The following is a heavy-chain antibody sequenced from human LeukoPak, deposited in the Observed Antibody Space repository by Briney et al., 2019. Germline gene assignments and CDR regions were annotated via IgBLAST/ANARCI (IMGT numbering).Heavy chain of an antibody. Sequence: SETLSLTCSVSGHSISEYYWAWIRQTPGKGLEWIGEVYYSGSTHYNPSLKSRVTIAVDTSKNQFSLTLRSVSAADTAIYYCARELDGNGGWFDPWGQGTLVIVSS. CDR3: ARELDGNGGWFDP. J-gene: IGHJ5*02. D-gene: IGHD5-24*01. CDR2: VYYSGST. V-gene: IGHV4-59*12. CDR1: GHSISEYY.